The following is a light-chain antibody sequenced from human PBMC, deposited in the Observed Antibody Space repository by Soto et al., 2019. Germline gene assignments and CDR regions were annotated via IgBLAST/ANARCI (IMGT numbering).Light chain of an antibody. Sequence: VLTQSPGSLSLSPGVSATLSCRARQSVSNNYLAWYQQKPRQAPRLLIYGASTRATAIPDRCSGSGSGTDFTLTISRLEPEDSAVYYCQQYGSSPTWTFGQGTKVDIK. J-gene: IGKJ1*01. V-gene: IGKV3-20*01. CDR1: QSVSNNY. CDR2: GAS. CDR3: QQYGSSPTWT.